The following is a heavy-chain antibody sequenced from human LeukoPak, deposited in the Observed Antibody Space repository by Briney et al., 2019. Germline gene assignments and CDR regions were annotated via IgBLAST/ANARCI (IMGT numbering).Heavy chain of an antibody. J-gene: IGHJ4*02. CDR2: ISGSGGST. CDR1: GFTFSSYA. Sequence: QPGGSLRLSCAASGFTFSSYAMSWVRQAPGKGLEWVSAISGSGGSTYYADSVKGRFTISRDNSKNTLYLQMNSLRAEDTAVYYCAKDGVYRRSWPNELDYWGQGTLVTVSS. D-gene: IGHD6-13*01. CDR3: AKDGVYRRSWPNELDY. V-gene: IGHV3-23*01.